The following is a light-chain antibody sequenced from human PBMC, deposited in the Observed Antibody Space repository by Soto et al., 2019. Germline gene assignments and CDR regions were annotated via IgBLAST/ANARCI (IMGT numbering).Light chain of an antibody. CDR1: QSVSSY. J-gene: IGKJ5*01. CDR2: EAS. Sequence: EIVLTQSPATLSLSPGERATLSCRASQSVSSYLAWYQQKPGQAPRLLIYEASNRATGIPARFSGSGSGTDFTLTISSLEPEDFAVYYCQQRSNWPPITFGQGTRLEIK. CDR3: QQRSNWPPIT. V-gene: IGKV3-11*01.